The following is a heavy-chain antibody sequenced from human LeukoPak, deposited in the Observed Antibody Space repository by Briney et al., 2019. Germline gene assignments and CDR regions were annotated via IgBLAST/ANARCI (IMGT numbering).Heavy chain of an antibody. J-gene: IGHJ4*02. CDR1: GFTFSNYW. Sequence: GGSLRLSCAASGFTFSNYWMSWVRQAPGKGLEWVANVMQVGGEKYYADSVKGRFTISRDNSKNTLFLQMNSLRAEDTAVYYCARVDSSGPGDYWGQGTLVTVSS. CDR2: VMQVGGEK. CDR3: ARVDSSGPGDY. V-gene: IGHV3-7*02. D-gene: IGHD6-19*01.